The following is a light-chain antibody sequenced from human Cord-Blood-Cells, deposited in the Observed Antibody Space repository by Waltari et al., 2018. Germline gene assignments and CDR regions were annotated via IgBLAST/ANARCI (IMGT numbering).Light chain of an antibody. J-gene: IGLJ1*01. Sequence: QSALTQPPSASGFPGQSVTISCTGTSSDVGGYNYAPWYQQHPGKAPKLMIYEVSKRPSGVPDRFSGSKSGNTASLTVSGLQAEDEADYYCSSYAGSNNFVFGTGTKVTVL. CDR1: SSDVGGYNY. V-gene: IGLV2-8*01. CDR3: SSYAGSNNFV. CDR2: EVS.